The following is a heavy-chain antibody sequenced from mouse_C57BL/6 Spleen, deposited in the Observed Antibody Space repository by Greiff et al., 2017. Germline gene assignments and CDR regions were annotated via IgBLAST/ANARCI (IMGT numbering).Heavy chain of an antibody. CDR2: ISSGCDYI. CDR1: GFTFSSYA. D-gene: IGHD2-3*01. CDR3: TRDGAYDCYPFDY. V-gene: IGHV5-9-1*02. J-gene: IGHJ2*01. Sequence: EVQRVESGEGLVKPGGSLKLSCAASGFTFSSYAMAWVRQTPEKRLEWVAYISSGCDYIYYADTVKGRFTISRDNARNTLYLQMSSLKSDDTAMYYCTRDGAYDCYPFDYWGQGTTLTVSS.